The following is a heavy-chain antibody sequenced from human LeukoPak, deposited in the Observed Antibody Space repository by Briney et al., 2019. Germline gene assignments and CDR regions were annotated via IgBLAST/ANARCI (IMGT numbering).Heavy chain of an antibody. Sequence: PTGGSLRLSCAASGFTFSSYAMSWVRQAPGKGLEWVSAISGSGGSTYYADSVKGRFTISRDNSKNTLYLQMNSLRAEDTAVYYCAKDLTGGYWTQLEYYSMDVWGQGTTVTVSS. J-gene: IGHJ6*02. V-gene: IGHV3-23*01. CDR2: ISGSGGST. CDR3: AKDLTGGYWTQLEYYSMDV. CDR1: GFTFSSYA. D-gene: IGHD2-15*01.